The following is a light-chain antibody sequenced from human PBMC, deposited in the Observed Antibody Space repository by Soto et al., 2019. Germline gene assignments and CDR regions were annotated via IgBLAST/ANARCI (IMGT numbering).Light chain of an antibody. CDR2: DAS. V-gene: IGKV3-11*01. Sequence: EIVLTQSPATLSLSPGERATLSCWASQSISGYLAWYQQKPGQAPRLLIYDASNRATGIPARFSGSGSGTDFTLTISSLEPEDCAVYYCQQRHRWPITFGGATKVEIK. J-gene: IGKJ4*01. CDR1: QSISGY. CDR3: QQRHRWPIT.